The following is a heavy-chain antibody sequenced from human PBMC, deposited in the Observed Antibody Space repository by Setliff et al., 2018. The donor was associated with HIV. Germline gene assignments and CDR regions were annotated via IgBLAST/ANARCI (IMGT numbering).Heavy chain of an antibody. D-gene: IGHD2-21*01. CDR2: IFYSGST. Sequence: PSETLSLTCTVSGGSISSGGYYWTWIRQHPGKGLEYIGYIFYSGSTYYNPSLQSRVSMSVDTSKNQFSLKLTSVTAADTAVYFCVRSPGRGLAAAIAPYFDYWGQGTLVTSPQ. V-gene: IGHV4-31*03. CDR3: VRSPGRGLAAAIAPYFDY. J-gene: IGHJ4*02. CDR1: GGSISSGGYY.